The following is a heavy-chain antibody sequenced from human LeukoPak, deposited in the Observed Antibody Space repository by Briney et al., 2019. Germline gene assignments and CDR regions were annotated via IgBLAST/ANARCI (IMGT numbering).Heavy chain of an antibody. J-gene: IGHJ4*02. CDR3: ARVAAYDSSGYYFDY. V-gene: IGHV4-4*07. CDR1: GGSISSYY. CDR2: IYTSGST. Sequence: SETLSLTCTVSGGSISSYYWSWIRQPAGKGLEWIGRIYTSGSTNYNPSLKSRVTMSVDTSKNQFSLKLSSVTAADTAVYYCARVAAYDSSGYYFDYWGQGTLVTVSS. D-gene: IGHD3-22*01.